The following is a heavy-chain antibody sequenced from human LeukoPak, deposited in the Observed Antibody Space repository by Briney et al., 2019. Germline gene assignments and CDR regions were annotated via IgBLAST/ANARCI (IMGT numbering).Heavy chain of an antibody. J-gene: IGHJ5*02. Sequence: SGTLCLTCAVSGYSLSSGYPWGWIRQPPGKGLDWIGSIYHSGSTYYNPSLKSRATIQVHTSKNEFPLKLSTVLAADTGVYYCARLALRFLEGPFDPGGQGTLVSVSS. CDR2: IYHSGST. V-gene: IGHV4-38-2*01. D-gene: IGHD3-3*01. CDR3: ARLALRFLEGPFDP. CDR1: GYSLSSGYP.